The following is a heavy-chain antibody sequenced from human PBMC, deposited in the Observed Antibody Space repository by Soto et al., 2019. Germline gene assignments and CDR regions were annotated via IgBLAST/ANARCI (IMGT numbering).Heavy chain of an antibody. V-gene: IGHV4-59*01. CDR3: ARRYGDQFDY. Sequence: QVQLQESGPGLVKPSETLSLTCAVSGGSISSYYWSWIRQPPGKGLEWIGYIYYSGSTNYNPPLKSRVTISVDKSKNQLSLKLSSVTAADTAVYYCARRYGDQFDYWGQGTLVTVSS. D-gene: IGHD4-17*01. J-gene: IGHJ4*02. CDR1: GGSISSYY. CDR2: IYYSGST.